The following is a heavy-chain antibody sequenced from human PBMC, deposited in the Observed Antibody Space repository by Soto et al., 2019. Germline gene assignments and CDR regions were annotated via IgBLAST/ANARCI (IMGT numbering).Heavy chain of an antibody. CDR2: ISDDGGRT. CDR3: AKRRTEVAKILDY. D-gene: IGHD5-12*01. J-gene: IGHJ4*02. CDR1: GFTFSSYK. V-gene: IGHV3-23*01. Sequence: GGSLRLSCAASGFTFSSYKMTWVRQAPGKGLEWVSSISDDGGRTYYADSVKDRFTISRDNSKNTLFLQMNSLRAEDTALYYCAKRRTEVAKILDYWGQGTLVTVSS.